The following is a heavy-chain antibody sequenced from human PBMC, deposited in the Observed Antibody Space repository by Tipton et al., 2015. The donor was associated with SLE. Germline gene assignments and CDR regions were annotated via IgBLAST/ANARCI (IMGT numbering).Heavy chain of an antibody. CDR1: GGSISSGDYY. CDR3: ARIMFDYSSSWYRDY. J-gene: IGHJ4*02. D-gene: IGHD6-13*01. Sequence: TLSLTCTVSGGSISSGDYYWSWIRQPPGKGLEWVGYVSYSGITNYNPSLKSRVTISVDTSKNQFSLRLTSVTAADTAVYYCARIMFDYSSSWYRDYWGQGTLVTVSS. CDR2: VSYSGIT. V-gene: IGHV4-61*08.